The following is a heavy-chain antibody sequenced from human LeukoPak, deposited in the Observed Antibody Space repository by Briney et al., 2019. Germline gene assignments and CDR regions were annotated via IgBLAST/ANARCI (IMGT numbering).Heavy chain of an antibody. Sequence: SVKVSCKASGGTFSSYAISWVRQAPGQGLEWMGRIIPIFGTANYAQKFQGRVTITTDESTSTAYMELSSLRSEDTAVYYCARDRRGREAGAFDIWGQGTMVTVSS. CDR2: IIPIFGTA. CDR3: ARDRRGREAGAFDI. D-gene: IGHD1-26*01. CDR1: GGTFSSYA. J-gene: IGHJ3*02. V-gene: IGHV1-69*05.